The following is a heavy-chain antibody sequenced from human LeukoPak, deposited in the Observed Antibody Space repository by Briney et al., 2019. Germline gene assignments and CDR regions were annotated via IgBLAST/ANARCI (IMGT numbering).Heavy chain of an antibody. CDR3: ARDGMNYYDSSGYYYVY. CDR1: GGTFSSYA. Sequence: SVKVSCKASGGTFSSYAISWVRQAPGQGLEWMGGIIPIFGTANYAQKFQGRVTITADESTSTAYMELSSLRSEDTAVYYCARDGMNYYDSSGYYYVYWGQGTLVTVSS. CDR2: IIPIFGTA. J-gene: IGHJ4*02. V-gene: IGHV1-69*13. D-gene: IGHD3-22*01.